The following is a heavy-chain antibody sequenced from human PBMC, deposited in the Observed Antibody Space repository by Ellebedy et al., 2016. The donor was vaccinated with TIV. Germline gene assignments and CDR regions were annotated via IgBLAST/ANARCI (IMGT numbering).Heavy chain of an antibody. CDR3: ANSPRENYARWEY. CDR2: ISSSGAST. V-gene: IGHV3-23*01. CDR1: GFTFSSYA. D-gene: IGHD1-7*01. J-gene: IGHJ4*02. Sequence: GESLKISCTASGFTFSSYAMSWVRQAPGKGLEWVSGISSSGASTYYADSVKGRFSISRDNSKNTLFLQLNSLRAKDTAVYYCANSPRENYARWEYWGQGTLVTVSS.